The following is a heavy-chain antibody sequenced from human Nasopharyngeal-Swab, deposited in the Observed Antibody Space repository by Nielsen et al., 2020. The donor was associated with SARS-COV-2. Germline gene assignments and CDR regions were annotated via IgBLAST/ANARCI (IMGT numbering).Heavy chain of an antibody. D-gene: IGHD4-23*01. CDR1: GDTFSSSA. V-gene: IGHV1-69*13. Sequence: SVKVSCKASGDTFSSSAICWVRQAPGQGLEWMGGILPMYGSTTYARKFEGRVTITADESTRTAQMELRSLTSDDTSIYYCARGGGGNFDDPLDIWGQGTMVTISS. CDR2: ILPMYGST. J-gene: IGHJ3*02. CDR3: ARGGGGNFDDPLDI.